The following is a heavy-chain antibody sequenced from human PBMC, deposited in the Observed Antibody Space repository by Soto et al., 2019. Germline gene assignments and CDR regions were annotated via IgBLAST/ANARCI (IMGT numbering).Heavy chain of an antibody. J-gene: IGHJ3*02. Sequence: QVQLVESGGGVVQPGRSLRLSCAASGFTFSSYGMHWVRHAPGKGLEWVAVIWYDGSNKYYADSVKGRFTISRDNSKNTLYLQMNSLRAEDTAVYYCARDDPFAPGAFDIWGQGTMVTVSS. CDR2: IWYDGSNK. V-gene: IGHV3-33*01. CDR3: ARDDPFAPGAFDI. CDR1: GFTFSSYG.